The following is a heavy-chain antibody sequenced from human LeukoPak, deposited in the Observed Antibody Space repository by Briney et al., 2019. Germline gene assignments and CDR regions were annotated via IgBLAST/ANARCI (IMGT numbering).Heavy chain of an antibody. D-gene: IGHD6-6*01. J-gene: IGHJ6*03. CDR3: ARVSQIKAARHYYYYYYMDV. CDR1: GGTFSSYA. CDR2: IIPIFGTA. Sequence: SVKVSCKASGGTFSSYAISWVRQAPGQGLEWMGGIIPIFGTANYAQKFQGRVTITADESTSTAYMELSSLRSEDTAVYYCARVSQIKAARHYYYYYYMDVWGKGTTVTVSS. V-gene: IGHV1-69*13.